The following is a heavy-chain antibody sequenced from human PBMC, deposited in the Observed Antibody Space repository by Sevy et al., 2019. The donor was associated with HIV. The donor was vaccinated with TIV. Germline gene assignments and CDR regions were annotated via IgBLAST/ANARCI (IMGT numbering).Heavy chain of an antibody. J-gene: IGHJ3*01. D-gene: IGHD3-16*01. V-gene: IGHV3-23*01. CDR1: GFTFNSYA. CDR2: RSGGGEST. Sequence: GGSLRLSCAASGFTFNSYAMSWVRQAPGTGLEWVSGRSGGGESTYYADSVKGRFTISRDNSKNTLYLQRNSLRAEDMAIYDCAKVGALVWGGFTDAFDFWGQGTMVTVSS. CDR3: AKVGALVWGGFTDAFDF.